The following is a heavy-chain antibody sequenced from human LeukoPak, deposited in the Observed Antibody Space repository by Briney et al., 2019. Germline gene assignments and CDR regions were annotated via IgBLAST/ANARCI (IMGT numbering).Heavy chain of an antibody. D-gene: IGHD6-19*01. V-gene: IGHV4-59*01. CDR2: MYYTGST. CDR1: GDSISSFY. CDR3: ARGRSGWYDAFDY. J-gene: IGHJ4*02. Sequence: SETLSLTCTVSGDSISSFYWSWIRQPPGKGLEWIGYMYYTGSTNYNPSLKSRVSISLDTSKNQFSLRLSSVTAADTAVYYCARGRSGWYDAFDYWGQGTLVTVSS.